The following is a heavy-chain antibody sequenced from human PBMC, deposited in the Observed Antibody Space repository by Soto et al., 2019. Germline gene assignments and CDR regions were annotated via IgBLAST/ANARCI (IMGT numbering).Heavy chain of an antibody. V-gene: IGHV3-30-3*01. CDR1: GFTFSSYA. D-gene: IGHD5-18*01. J-gene: IGHJ4*02. CDR3: AREGSYGLPFDY. CDR2: ISYDGSNK. Sequence: QVQLVESGGGVVQPGRSLRLSCAASGFTFSSYAMHWVRQAPGKGLEWVAVISYDGSNKYYADSVKGRFTISTDNSKNTLYLQMNSLRAEDTAVYYCAREGSYGLPFDYWGQGNLVTVSS.